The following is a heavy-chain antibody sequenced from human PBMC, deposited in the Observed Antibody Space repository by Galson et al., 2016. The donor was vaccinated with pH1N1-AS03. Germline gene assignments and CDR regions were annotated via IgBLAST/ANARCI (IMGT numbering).Heavy chain of an antibody. Sequence: SLRLSCAASGFTFSSYAMSWVRQAPGKGLDWVSSISGSGGDTYYADPVKGRFTISRDNSKNTLYLQMNSPRAEDTALYYCAMFPIVEVPGELQDMDVWGKGTTVIVSS. V-gene: IGHV3-23*01. CDR2: ISGSGGDT. CDR3: AMFPIVEVPGELQDMDV. J-gene: IGHJ6*03. CDR1: GFTFSSYA. D-gene: IGHD2-2*01.